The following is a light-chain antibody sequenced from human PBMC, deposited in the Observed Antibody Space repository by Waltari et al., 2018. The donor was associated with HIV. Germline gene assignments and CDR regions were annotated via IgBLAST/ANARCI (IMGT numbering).Light chain of an antibody. CDR3: HSSDSSGTYV. CDR2: KDN. J-gene: IGLJ1*01. CDR1: ALPKQY. V-gene: IGLV3-25*03. Sequence: SYELTQPPSVSASPGQTARITCFGDALPKQYAYWYQQKPGQAPVLGIYKDNERPSGIPGRFSGSSSGTTGTLTISGVQAEDEADYYCHSSDSSGTYVFGPGTQVTVL.